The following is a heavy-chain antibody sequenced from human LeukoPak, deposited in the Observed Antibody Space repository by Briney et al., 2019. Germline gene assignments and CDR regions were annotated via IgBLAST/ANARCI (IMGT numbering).Heavy chain of an antibody. D-gene: IGHD3-10*01. CDR2: IKQDGSEK. CDR3: ARGGPYYYGSGSLYFDY. Sequence: PGGSLRLSCAASGFTFSSYWMSWVRQAPGKGLEWVANIKQDGSEKYYVDSVKGRFTISRDNAKNSLYLQMNSLRAEDTAVYYCARGGPYYYGSGSLYFDYWGQGTLVTVSS. J-gene: IGHJ4*02. CDR1: GFTFSSYW. V-gene: IGHV3-7*01.